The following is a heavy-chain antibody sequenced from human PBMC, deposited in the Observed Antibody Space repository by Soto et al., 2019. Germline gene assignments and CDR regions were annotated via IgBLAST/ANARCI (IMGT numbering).Heavy chain of an antibody. J-gene: IGHJ3*02. CDR2: IIPIFGTA. CDR3: AREGKQLVRYAFDI. CDR1: GGTFSSYA. D-gene: IGHD6-6*01. V-gene: IGHV1-69*06. Sequence: GASVKVSCKASGGTFSSYAISWVRQAPGQGLGWMGGIIPIFGTANYAQKFQGRVTITADKSTSTAYMELSSLRSEDTAVYYCAREGKQLVRYAFDIWGQGTMVTVSS.